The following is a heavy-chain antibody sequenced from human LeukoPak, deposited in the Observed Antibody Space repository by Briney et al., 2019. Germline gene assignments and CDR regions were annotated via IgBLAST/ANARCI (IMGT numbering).Heavy chain of an antibody. V-gene: IGHV4-39*01. CDR3: ARHIQQLVSRWFDP. J-gene: IGHJ5*02. D-gene: IGHD6-6*01. CDR2: IYYSGST. CDR1: GGSISSSSYY. Sequence: PSETLSLTCTVSGGSISSSSYYWGWIRQPPGKGLEWIGSIYYSGSTYYNPSLKSRVTISVDTSKNQFSLKLSSVTAADTAVYYCARHIQQLVSRWFDPWGQGTLVTVSS.